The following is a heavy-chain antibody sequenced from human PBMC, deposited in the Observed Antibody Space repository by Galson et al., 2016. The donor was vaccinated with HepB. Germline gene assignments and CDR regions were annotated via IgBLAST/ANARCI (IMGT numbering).Heavy chain of an antibody. D-gene: IGHD3-3*01. CDR3: ARHLAFAHPDAFDL. V-gene: IGHV4-39*01. Sequence: SETLSLTCTASGGSIIDSRYYWGWIRQPPGKGLEWIGSIFYSGNTYYNPSLRSRVTMAVDTSNNLFSLNLTSVTAADSAIFYCARHLAFAHPDAFDLWGRGTMVTVSS. CDR1: GGSIIDSRYY. CDR2: IFYSGNT. J-gene: IGHJ3*01.